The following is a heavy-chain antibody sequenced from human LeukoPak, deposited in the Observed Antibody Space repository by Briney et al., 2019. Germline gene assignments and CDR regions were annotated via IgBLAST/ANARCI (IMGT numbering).Heavy chain of an antibody. V-gene: IGHV4-34*01. J-gene: IGHJ3*02. CDR3: ARAFRGRDSSSWLGI. CDR1: GASFSGYY. CDR2: INHSGST. Sequence: SETLSLTCTVYGASFSGYYWTWVRQPPGKGLEWIGEINHSGSTKYNPSLKSRVTISVDTSKNQFSLKLSSVTAADTAVYYCARAFRGRDSSSWLGIWGQGTMVTVSS. D-gene: IGHD6-13*01.